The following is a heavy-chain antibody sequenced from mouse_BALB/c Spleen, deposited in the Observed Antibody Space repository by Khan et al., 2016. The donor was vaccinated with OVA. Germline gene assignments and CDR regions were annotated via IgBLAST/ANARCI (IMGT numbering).Heavy chain of an antibody. J-gene: IGHJ1*01. CDR3: ARNGKYSYWYFDV. Sequence: QIQLVQSGPNLKKPGETVKISCKASGYTFTDYSMHWVKQAPGKGLKWMGWINTETGEPTYADDFKGRFAFSLETSSSTAYLQLNNLNNEDTATYVWARNGKYSYWYFDVWGAGTTVTVSS. CDR2: INTETGEP. D-gene: IGHD2-1*01. V-gene: IGHV9-2-1*01. CDR1: GYTFTDYS.